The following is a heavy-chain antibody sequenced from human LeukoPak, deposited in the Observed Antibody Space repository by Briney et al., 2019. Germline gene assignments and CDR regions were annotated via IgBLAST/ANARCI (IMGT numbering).Heavy chain of an antibody. CDR1: GGTFSSYA. CDR2: INPNSGGT. V-gene: IGHV1-2*02. CDR3: ARVSGGSFLTINY. Sequence: ASVKVSCKASGGTFSSYAISWVRQAPGQGLEWMGWINPNSGGTNYAQKFQGRVTMTRDTSISTAYMELSRLRSDDTAVYYCARVSGGSFLTINYWGQGTLVTVSS. D-gene: IGHD2-15*01. J-gene: IGHJ4*02.